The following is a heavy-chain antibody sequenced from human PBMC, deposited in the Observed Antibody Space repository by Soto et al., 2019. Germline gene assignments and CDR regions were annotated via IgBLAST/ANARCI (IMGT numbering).Heavy chain of an antibody. J-gene: IGHJ4*02. CDR1: GGSISSYY. CDR3: ARGRWLRSSVDY. Sequence: SETLSLTCTVSGGSISSYYWSWIRQPPGKGLEWIGYIYYSGSTNYNPSLKSRVTISVDTSKNQFSLKLSSVTAADTAVYYCARGRWLRSSVDYWGQGTLVTVSS. D-gene: IGHD5-12*01. V-gene: IGHV4-59*12. CDR2: IYYSGST.